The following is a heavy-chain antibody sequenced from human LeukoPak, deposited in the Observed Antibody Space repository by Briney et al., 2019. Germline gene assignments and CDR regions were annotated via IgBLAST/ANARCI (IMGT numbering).Heavy chain of an antibody. Sequence: PSETLSLTCTVSGGSVSSSNYYWGWIRQPPGKGLECVGHIFYSGNTYYNPSLKSRVTTSVDTSKNQFSLSLSSVTAADTAVYYCARWEVRLNAFEMWGQGTMVTVSS. CDR2: IFYSGNT. V-gene: IGHV4-39*07. J-gene: IGHJ3*02. D-gene: IGHD3-10*01. CDR1: GGSVSSSNYY. CDR3: ARWEVRLNAFEM.